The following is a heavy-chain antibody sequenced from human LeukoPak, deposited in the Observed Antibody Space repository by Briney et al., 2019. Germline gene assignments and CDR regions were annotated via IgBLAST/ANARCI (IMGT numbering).Heavy chain of an antibody. D-gene: IGHD3-22*01. J-gene: IGHJ4*02. CDR3: ARDSANDSSGYSLDY. Sequence: SETLSLTCAVYGGSFSGYYWSWIRQPPGRGLEWIGEINHSGSTYYNPSLKSRVTISVDTSKNQFSLKLSSVTAADTAVYYCARDSANDSSGYSLDYWGQGTLVTVSS. V-gene: IGHV4-34*09. CDR1: GGSFSGYY. CDR2: INHSGST.